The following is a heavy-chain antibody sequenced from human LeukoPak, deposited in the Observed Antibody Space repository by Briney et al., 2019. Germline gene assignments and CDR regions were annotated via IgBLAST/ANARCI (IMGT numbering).Heavy chain of an antibody. J-gene: IGHJ4*02. CDR1: GFTFSSYA. Sequence: GGSLRLSCAASGFTFSSYAMSWVRQAPGKGLEWVSAISGSGGSTYYADSVQGRFTISRDNSKNTLYLQMNSLRAEDTAVYYCARSTDSSGWYYFDYWGQGTLVTVSS. V-gene: IGHV3-23*01. CDR2: ISGSGGST. D-gene: IGHD6-19*01. CDR3: ARSTDSSGWYYFDY.